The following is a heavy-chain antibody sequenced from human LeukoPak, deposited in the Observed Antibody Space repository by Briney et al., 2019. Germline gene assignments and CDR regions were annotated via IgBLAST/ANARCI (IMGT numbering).Heavy chain of an antibody. CDR1: GGSISSDY. D-gene: IGHD6-13*01. CDR2: ISTSGTT. CDR3: AREGQQLARGFDY. Sequence: SETLSLTCTVSGGSISSDYWSWIRQPAGKGLEWIGRISTSGTTNYNPSLKSRVTMSVDTSKNLFSLRLSSVTAADTAIYYCAREGQQLARGFDYWGQGTLVTASS. J-gene: IGHJ4*02. V-gene: IGHV4-4*07.